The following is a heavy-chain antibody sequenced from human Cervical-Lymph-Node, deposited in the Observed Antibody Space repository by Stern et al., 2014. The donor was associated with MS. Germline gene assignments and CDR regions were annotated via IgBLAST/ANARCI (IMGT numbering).Heavy chain of an antibody. Sequence: MQLVESGGGVVQPGRSLRLSCVVSGFTFSNHAMHWVRQAPGKGLEWVTVISYDGRNEYYTDSVQGRFTVSRDHSKNTLYLQMNSLRPDDTAVYYCARATSTTTVTTPYYGLDVWGKGTTVTVSS. CDR3: ARATSTTTVTTPYYGLDV. D-gene: IGHD4-17*01. V-gene: IGHV3-30*04. CDR1: GFTFSNHA. J-gene: IGHJ6*04. CDR2: ISYDGRNE.